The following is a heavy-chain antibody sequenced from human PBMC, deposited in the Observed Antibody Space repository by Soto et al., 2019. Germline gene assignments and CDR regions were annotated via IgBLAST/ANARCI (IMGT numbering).Heavy chain of an antibody. V-gene: IGHV4-59*08. CDR3: ARHVATGSTVDP. Sequence: SETLSLTCTVSGGSISSYYWSWIRQPPGKGLEWIGYIYYSGSTNYNPSLKSRVTISVDTSKNQFSLKLSSVTAADTAVYYCARHVATGSTVDPWGQGTLVTVSS. J-gene: IGHJ5*02. CDR1: GGSISSYY. CDR2: IYYSGST. D-gene: IGHD2-21*01.